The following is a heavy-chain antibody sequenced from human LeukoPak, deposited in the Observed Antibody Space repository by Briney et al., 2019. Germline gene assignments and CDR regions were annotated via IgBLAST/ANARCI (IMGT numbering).Heavy chain of an antibody. CDR1: GYTFTSYY. V-gene: IGHV1-46*01. Sequence: ASVTVSCKASGYTFTSYYMHWVRQAPGQGLEWMGIINPSGGSTSYAQKFQSRVTMTRDMSTSTVYMELSSPRAEDTAVYYCARGAARNIVATMNPEFYYFDYWGQGTLVTVSS. CDR2: INPSGGST. D-gene: IGHD5-12*01. J-gene: IGHJ4*02. CDR3: ARGAARNIVATMNPEFYYFDY.